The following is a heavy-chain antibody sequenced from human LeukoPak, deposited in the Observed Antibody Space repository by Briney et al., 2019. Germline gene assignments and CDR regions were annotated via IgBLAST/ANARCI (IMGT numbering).Heavy chain of an antibody. CDR2: IYSGGST. CDR3: AKGKDYYDSSGYYYTYAFDI. Sequence: GGSLRLSCAASGFTVSSNYMSWVRQAPGKGLEWVSVIYSGGSTYYADSVKGRFTTPRDISKNTLYLQMNSLRAEDTAVYYCAKGKDYYDSSGYYYTYAFDIWGQGTVVTVSS. CDR1: GFTVSSNY. D-gene: IGHD3-22*01. J-gene: IGHJ3*02. V-gene: IGHV3-53*05.